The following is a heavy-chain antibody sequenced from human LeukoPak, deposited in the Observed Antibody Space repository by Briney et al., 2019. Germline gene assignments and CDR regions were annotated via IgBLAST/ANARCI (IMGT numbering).Heavy chain of an antibody. J-gene: IGHJ1*01. D-gene: IGHD3-10*01. V-gene: IGHV3-23*01. CDR3: AKDRSGSTAEYFQD. Sequence: GGSLRVSCAASGFTFSSYAMSWVRQAPGKGLEWVSVISGSGYSTYYADSVKGRFTISRDNSKNTLYLQMNSLRAEDTAVYYCAKDRSGSTAEYFQDWGQGTLVTVSS. CDR1: GFTFSSYA. CDR2: ISGSGYST.